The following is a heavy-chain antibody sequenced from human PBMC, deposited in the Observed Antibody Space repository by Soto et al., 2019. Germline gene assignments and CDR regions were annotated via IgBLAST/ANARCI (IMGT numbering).Heavy chain of an antibody. D-gene: IGHD3-22*01. CDR3: ARDSLASTDPYYDSSGYYRWFDP. V-gene: IGHV4-34*01. Sequence: SETLSLTCAVYGGSFSGYYWSWIRQPPGKGLEWIGEINHSGSTNYNPSLKSRVTISVDTSKNQFSLKLSSVTAADTAVYYCARDSLASTDPYYDSSGYYRWFDPWGQGTLVTVSS. J-gene: IGHJ5*02. CDR2: INHSGST. CDR1: GGSFSGYY.